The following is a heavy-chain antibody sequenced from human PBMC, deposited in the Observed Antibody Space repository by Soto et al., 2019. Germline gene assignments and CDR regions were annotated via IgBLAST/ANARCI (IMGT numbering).Heavy chain of an antibody. Sequence: SVKVSCKASGGTFSSYAISWVRQAPGQGLEWMGGTIPIFGTANYAQKFQGRVTITADESTSTAYMELSSLRSEDTAVYYCARTTRITTFGVVITIRPNFSPKDYYGMDVWGQGTTVTVSS. V-gene: IGHV1-69*13. J-gene: IGHJ6*02. CDR1: GGTFSSYA. CDR2: TIPIFGTA. D-gene: IGHD3-3*01. CDR3: ARTTRITTFGVVITIRPNFSPKDYYGMDV.